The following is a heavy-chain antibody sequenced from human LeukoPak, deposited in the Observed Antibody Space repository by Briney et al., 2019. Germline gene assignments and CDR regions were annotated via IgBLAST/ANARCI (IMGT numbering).Heavy chain of an antibody. V-gene: IGHV4-34*01. CDR3: ASQVRLERRYYYYYMDV. J-gene: IGHJ6*03. CDR2: INHSGST. D-gene: IGHD1-1*01. Sequence: SETLSLTCAVSGVSFNDYYWSWIRQPPGKGLEWIGEINHSGSTNYNPSLKSRVTISLDTSKNQFSLKLSSVTAADTAVYYCASQVRLERRYYYYYMDVWDKGTTVTVSS. CDR1: GVSFNDYY.